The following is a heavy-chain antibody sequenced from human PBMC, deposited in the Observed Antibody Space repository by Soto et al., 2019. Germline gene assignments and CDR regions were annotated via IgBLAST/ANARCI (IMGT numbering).Heavy chain of an antibody. CDR2: MNPGSGDT. J-gene: IGHJ5*02. Sequence: SGKVCCKASRGSPTNNGVALLRHSTGQGLEWMGWMNPGSGDTGYAQKFQGRVTMTRDISIATAYMELSSLRSDDTAIYYCARMATYGSLNWFDPWRQGTLVTVSS. D-gene: IGHD3-10*01. CDR3: ARMATYGSLNWFDP. CDR1: RGSPTNNG. V-gene: IGHV1-8*01.